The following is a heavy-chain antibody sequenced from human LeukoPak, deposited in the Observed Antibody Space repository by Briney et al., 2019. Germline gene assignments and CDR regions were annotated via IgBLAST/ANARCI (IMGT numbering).Heavy chain of an antibody. CDR2: IRSKAYGGTT. Sequence: GRSLRLSCAASEFCFSSYLMHWVRQAPGKGLEWVGFIRSKAYGGTTEYAASVKGRFTISRDDSKSIAYLQMNSLKTEDTAVYYCTRAGREYYDFWSGYYLDWGQGTLVTVSS. V-gene: IGHV3-49*04. CDR1: EFCFSSYL. J-gene: IGHJ4*02. D-gene: IGHD3-3*01. CDR3: TRAGREYYDFWSGYYLD.